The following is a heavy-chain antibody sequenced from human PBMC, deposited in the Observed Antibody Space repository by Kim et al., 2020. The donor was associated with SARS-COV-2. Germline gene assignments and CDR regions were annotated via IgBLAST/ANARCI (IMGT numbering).Heavy chain of an antibody. D-gene: IGHD5-18*01. CDR2: IKSKTDGGTT. J-gene: IGHJ4*02. Sequence: GGSLRLSCAASGFTFSNAWMSWVRQAPGKGLEWVGRIKSKTDGGTTDYAAPVKGRFTISRDDSKNTLYLQMNSLKTEDTAVYYCTSSGYSYGLGRHVGYWGQGTLVTVSS. CDR1: GFTFSNAW. V-gene: IGHV3-15*01. CDR3: TSSGYSYGLGRHVGY.